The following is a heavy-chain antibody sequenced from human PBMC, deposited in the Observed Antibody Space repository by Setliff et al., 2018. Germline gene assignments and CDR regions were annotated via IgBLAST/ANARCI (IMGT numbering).Heavy chain of an antibody. CDR2: IYSGGGT. CDR3: ARGGSSGSGCYAGLES. CDR1: GFSVSSNY. J-gene: IGHJ4*02. V-gene: IGHV3-53*01. Sequence: GGSLRLSCAASGFSVSSNYMSWVRQAPGKGLEWVSVIYSGGGTYYADSVKGRFTISRDNSKNTLYLQMNSLRDEDTAVYYCARGGSSGSGCYAGLESWGQGTLVTVSS. D-gene: IGHD2-15*01.